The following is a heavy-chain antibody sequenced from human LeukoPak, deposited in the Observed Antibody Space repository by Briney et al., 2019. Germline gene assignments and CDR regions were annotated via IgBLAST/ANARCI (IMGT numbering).Heavy chain of an antibody. V-gene: IGHV1-2*02. Sequence: ASVKVSCKASGYTFTGYYMHWVRQAPGQGLEWMGWINPNSGGTNYAQKFQGRVTMTRDTSISTAYMELSRLRSDDTAVYYCARDPPLYSSSWYGFDPWGQGTLVTVSS. CDR3: ARDPPLYSSSWYGFDP. J-gene: IGHJ5*02. CDR2: INPNSGGT. D-gene: IGHD6-13*01. CDR1: GYTFTGYY.